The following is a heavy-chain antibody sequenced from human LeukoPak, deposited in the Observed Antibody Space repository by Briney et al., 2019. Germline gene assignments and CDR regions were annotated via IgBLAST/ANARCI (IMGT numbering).Heavy chain of an antibody. CDR2: LYSDGNT. CDR1: GFTVITND. CDR3: ARGVEPLAANTLAY. J-gene: IGHJ4*02. Sequence: GGSLRLSCAASGFTVITNDMTWVRQAPGKGLEWVSVLYSDGNTKYADSVQGRFTISRDNSENTLYLEMNSLSTDDTAVYYCARGVEPLAANTLAYWGQGTLVTVSS. D-gene: IGHD1-14*01. V-gene: IGHV3-53*01.